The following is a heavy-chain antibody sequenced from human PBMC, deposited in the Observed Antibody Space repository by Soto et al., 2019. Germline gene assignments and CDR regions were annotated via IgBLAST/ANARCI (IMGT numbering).Heavy chain of an antibody. Sequence: GSLLRPCSASGFSVSSSYMGWVRQAPGKGLEWVSVIYSCGTSFYGDSVKGRFTISRDNSKNTLYLQMNSLRAEDTAVYYCARGSYSGSSYRYYFDYWGQGTLVTVYS. V-gene: IGHV3-53*01. CDR1: GFSVSSSY. J-gene: IGHJ4*02. CDR3: ARGSYSGSSYRYYFDY. CDR2: IYSCGTS. D-gene: IGHD1-26*01.